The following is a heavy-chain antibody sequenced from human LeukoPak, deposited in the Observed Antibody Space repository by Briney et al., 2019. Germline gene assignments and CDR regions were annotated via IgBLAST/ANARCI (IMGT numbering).Heavy chain of an antibody. Sequence: ASVKVSCKASGYTFNSYAMNWVRQAPGQGLEWMGWINTNTGNPTYAQGFTGRFVFSLDTSVSTAYLQISSLKAEDTAVYYCARDIVVVVAATIPITTGDAFDIWGQGTMVTVSS. V-gene: IGHV7-4-1*02. CDR3: ARDIVVVVAATIPITTGDAFDI. J-gene: IGHJ3*02. CDR1: GYTFNSYA. D-gene: IGHD2-15*01. CDR2: INTNTGNP.